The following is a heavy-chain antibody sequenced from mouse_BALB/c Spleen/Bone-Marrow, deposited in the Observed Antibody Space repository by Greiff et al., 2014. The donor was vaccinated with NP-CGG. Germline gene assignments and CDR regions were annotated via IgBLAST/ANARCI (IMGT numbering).Heavy chain of an antibody. CDR1: GFSLTSYG. Sequence: VHLVESGPGLVAPSQSLSITCTVSGFSLTSYGVHWVRQPPGKGLEWLGVIWAGGSTNYNSALMSRLSISKDNSKSKVFLKMNSLQTDDTAMYFCARDRGFGYDRTMDYWGQGTSVTVSS. CDR3: ARDRGFGYDRTMDY. V-gene: IGHV2-9*02. D-gene: IGHD2-2*01. CDR2: IWAGGST. J-gene: IGHJ4*01.